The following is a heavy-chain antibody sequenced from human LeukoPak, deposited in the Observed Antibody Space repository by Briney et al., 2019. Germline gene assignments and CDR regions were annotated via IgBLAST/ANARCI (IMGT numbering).Heavy chain of an antibody. D-gene: IGHD3-10*01. CDR2: IYSGGST. V-gene: IGHV3-66*01. CDR1: GLTVGSNY. J-gene: IGHJ6*02. Sequence: GGSLRLSCAASGLTVGSNYMSWVRQAPGKGLEWVSLIYSGGSTFYADSVKGRFTISRDNSKSTLYLQMNSLRAEDTAVYYCARVDTTMVRGVIPYYYGMDVWGQGTTVTVSS. CDR3: ARVDTTMVRGVIPYYYGMDV.